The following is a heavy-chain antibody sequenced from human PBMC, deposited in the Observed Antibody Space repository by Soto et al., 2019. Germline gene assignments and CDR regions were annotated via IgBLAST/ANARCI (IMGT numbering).Heavy chain of an antibody. Sequence: EVQLLESGGGLVQPGGSLRLSCAGSGFTFSSYAMSWVRQAPGKGLEWVSAISGSGGSTYYADSVKGRFTISRDNSKNTLYLQMNSLRAEDTGVYYCAKDPEGGVGVPDYWGQGTLVTVSS. CDR1: GFTFSSYA. D-gene: IGHD3-16*01. V-gene: IGHV3-23*01. CDR2: ISGSGGST. CDR3: AKDPEGGVGVPDY. J-gene: IGHJ4*02.